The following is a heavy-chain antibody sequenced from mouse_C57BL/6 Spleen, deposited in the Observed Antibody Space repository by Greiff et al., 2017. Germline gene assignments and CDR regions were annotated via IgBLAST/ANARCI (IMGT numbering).Heavy chain of an antibody. V-gene: IGHV5-16*01. D-gene: IGHD1-1*02. J-gene: IGHJ2*01. CDR3: ARALYGLDY. CDR2: INYDGSST. Sequence: EVKLMESEGGLVQPGSSMKLSCTASGFTFSDYYMAWVRQVPEKGLEWVANINYDGSSTYYLDSLKSRFIISRDNAKNILYLQMSSLKSEDTATYYCARALYGLDYWGQGTTLTVSS. CDR1: GFTFSDYY.